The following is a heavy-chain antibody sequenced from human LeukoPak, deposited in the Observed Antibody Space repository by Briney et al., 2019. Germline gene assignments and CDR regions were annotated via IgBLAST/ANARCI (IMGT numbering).Heavy chain of an antibody. Sequence: SETLSLTCSISGGSIGSSYFSWIRQPAGKGLEWIGRIYTSGTTIYNPSLENRVSMSIDTATNQFSLKVNSVTAADTAVYFCARGYGSGSYSTWGQGTLVSVSS. CDR1: GGSIGSSY. V-gene: IGHV4-4*07. CDR2: IYTSGTT. D-gene: IGHD3-10*01. J-gene: IGHJ5*02. CDR3: ARGYGSGSYST.